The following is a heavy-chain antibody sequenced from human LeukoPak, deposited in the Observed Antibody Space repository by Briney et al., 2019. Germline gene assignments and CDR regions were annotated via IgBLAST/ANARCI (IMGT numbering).Heavy chain of an antibody. CDR2: IYTSGST. J-gene: IGHJ4*02. D-gene: IGHD1-26*01. CDR3: ARVDIPIVGASLVGIY. Sequence: SETLSLTCTVSGGSIRRYDGSWRRQPAGKGGGGGGRIYTSGSTTYNPSPKSRVTMSVDTSKNPFSLTLSSVTAADTAVYYCARVDIPIVGASLVGIYWGQGTLVTVSS. V-gene: IGHV4-4*07. CDR1: GGSIRRYD.